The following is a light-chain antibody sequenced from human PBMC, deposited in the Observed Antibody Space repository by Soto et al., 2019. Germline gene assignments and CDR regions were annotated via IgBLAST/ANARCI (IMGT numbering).Light chain of an antibody. CDR1: QSVSSSY. V-gene: IGKV3-20*01. J-gene: IGKJ1*01. CDR3: QQYGSSPQT. CDR2: GAS. Sequence: EIVLTQSPGTLSLSPGERATLSCRASQSVSSSYLAWYQQKPGQAPRLLIYGASSRATGIPDRFSGSGFGTDFTLTISRLEPEDFAVYYCQQYGSSPQTFGQGPKLEIK.